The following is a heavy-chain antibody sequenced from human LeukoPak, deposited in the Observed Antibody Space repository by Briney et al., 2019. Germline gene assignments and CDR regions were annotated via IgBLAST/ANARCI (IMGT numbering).Heavy chain of an antibody. J-gene: IGHJ3*02. CDR3: ARARLRGPFDI. D-gene: IGHD4-17*01. Sequence: PSQTLSLTCTVSGVSISSGGYYWSWIRQHPGKGLEWIGYIYHSGSIYYNPSLKSRVTISVDRSKNQFSLKLSSVTAADTAVYYCARARLRGPFDIWGQGTMVTVSS. V-gene: IGHV4-30-2*01. CDR1: GVSISSGGYY. CDR2: IYHSGSI.